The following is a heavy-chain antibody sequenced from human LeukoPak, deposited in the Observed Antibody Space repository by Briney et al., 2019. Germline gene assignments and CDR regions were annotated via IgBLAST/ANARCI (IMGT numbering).Heavy chain of an antibody. CDR3: ATPIGSQLGSRDLFDY. CDR1: GFTFSSYA. D-gene: IGHD1-1*01. J-gene: IGHJ4*02. V-gene: IGHV3-23*01. Sequence: GGSLRLSCAASGFTFSSYAMSWVRQAPGKGLEWVSAISGSGGSTYYADSVKGRFTISRDNSKNTLYLQMSSLRAEDTAVYYCATPIGSQLGSRDLFDYWGQGTLVTVSS. CDR2: ISGSGGST.